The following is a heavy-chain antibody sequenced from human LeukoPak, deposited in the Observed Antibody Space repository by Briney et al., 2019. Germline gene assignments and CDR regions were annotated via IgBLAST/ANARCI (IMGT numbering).Heavy chain of an antibody. Sequence: AGGSLRLSCAASGFTVSSNYMTWVGQAPGKGLEWVSVIYSGGSTYYADSVKGRFTISRDNSKNTLYLQMNSLRVEDTAVYYCARGNKGGTPLGDWGQGTLVTVSS. CDR2: IYSGGST. CDR3: ARGNKGGTPLGD. CDR1: GFTVSSNY. V-gene: IGHV3-66*01. D-gene: IGHD2-15*01. J-gene: IGHJ4*02.